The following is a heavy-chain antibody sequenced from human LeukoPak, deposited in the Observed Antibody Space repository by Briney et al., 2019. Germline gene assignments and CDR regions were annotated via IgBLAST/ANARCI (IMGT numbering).Heavy chain of an antibody. V-gene: IGHV3-30*02. CDR2: IRYDGSNK. D-gene: IGHD2-2*01. J-gene: IGHJ5*02. CDR3: AKDIGSTSLYNWFDP. CDR1: GFTFSSYG. Sequence: GGSLRLSCAASGFTFSSYGMHWVRQAPGKGLEWVAFIRYDGSNKYYADSVKGRFTISRDNSKNTLYLQMNSLRAEDTAVYYCAKDIGSTSLYNWFDPWGQGTLVTVSS.